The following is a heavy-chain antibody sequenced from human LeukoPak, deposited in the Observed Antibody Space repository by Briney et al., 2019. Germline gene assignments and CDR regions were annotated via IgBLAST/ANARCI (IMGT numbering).Heavy chain of an antibody. V-gene: IGHV4-4*02. D-gene: IGHD2-15*01. CDR3: ARARRVVVGAPYYFDY. CDR2: VYHSGST. J-gene: IGHJ4*02. CDR1: GGSISSSNW. Sequence: SGTLSLTCAVSGGSISSSNWWSWVRQPPGKGPEWIGEVYHSGSTNYNPSLKSRVSISVDKSKNQFSLKLSSVTAADTAVYYCARARRVVVGAPYYFDYWGQGTLVTVSS.